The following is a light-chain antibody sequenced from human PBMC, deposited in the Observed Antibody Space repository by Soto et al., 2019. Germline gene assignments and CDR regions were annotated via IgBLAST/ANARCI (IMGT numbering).Light chain of an antibody. CDR2: GAS. Sequence: EIVMTQSPATLSVSPGERATLSCRASQSFSSNLAWYQQKPGQAPRLLIYGASTRATGIPARFSGSGSGTECTLTISSLQSEDFAVYYCQQYNNWPRTCGQGTKVEIK. V-gene: IGKV3-15*01. CDR1: QSFSSN. CDR3: QQYNNWPRT. J-gene: IGKJ1*01.